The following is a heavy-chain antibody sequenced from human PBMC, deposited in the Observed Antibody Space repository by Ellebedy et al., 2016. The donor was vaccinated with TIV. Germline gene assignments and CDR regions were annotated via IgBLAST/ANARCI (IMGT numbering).Heavy chain of an antibody. CDR3: RPGHYSDA. CDR2: LTADGRST. Sequence: GESLKISCAASGFSLSNSFMSWIRQAPGKGLEWVSTLTADGRSTYFADSVKGRFTISRDNSKNTVYLQMNSLRSEDTAVNYCRPGHYSDAWGQGTLVTVSS. CDR1: GFSLSNSF. V-gene: IGHV3-23*01. J-gene: IGHJ4*02.